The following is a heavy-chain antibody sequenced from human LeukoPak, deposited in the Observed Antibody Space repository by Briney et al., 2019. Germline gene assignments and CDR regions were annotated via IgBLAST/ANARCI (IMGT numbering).Heavy chain of an antibody. V-gene: IGHV4-4*08. CDR2: IYSSGIT. CDR3: ARRAYYDSSGYHPTSGYFDL. D-gene: IGHD3-22*01. J-gene: IGHJ2*01. CDR1: GGSMFSYY. Sequence: SETLSLTCTVSGGSMFSYYWNWIRHPPGKGLEWIGYIYSSGITNYSPSLRSRGTISVATPRNQFSLRLTSVTAADTAIYYCARRAYYDSSGYHPTSGYFDLWGRGTLVTVSS.